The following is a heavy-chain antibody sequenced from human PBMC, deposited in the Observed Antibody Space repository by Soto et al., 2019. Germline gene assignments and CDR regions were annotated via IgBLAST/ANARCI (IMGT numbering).Heavy chain of an antibody. CDR1: EFTFSDYA. Sequence: EVQLLESGGGLVQPGGSLRLSCAASEFTFSDYAMSWVRQAPGKGLEWVSVISGSGGSTHYADSVKGRFTISRDNSKNPVDLQMDSLRDEDTAVYYCAKDRVRDGYNSFDYWGQGTLVTVSS. J-gene: IGHJ4*02. CDR2: ISGSGGST. CDR3: AKDRVRDGYNSFDY. D-gene: IGHD5-12*01. V-gene: IGHV3-23*01.